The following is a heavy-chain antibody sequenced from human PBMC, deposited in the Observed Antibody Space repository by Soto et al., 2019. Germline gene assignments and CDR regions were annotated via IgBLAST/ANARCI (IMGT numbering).Heavy chain of an antibody. V-gene: IGHV4-59*01. CDR3: ARVSMSTVSWGFDP. CDR1: GDSITSNH. CDR2: IYNSGTT. D-gene: IGHD4-4*01. Sequence: PSETLSLTCAVSGDSITSNHWNWIRQPPGRGLEWIGYIYNSGTTKYNPSLKSRVIISVDTSKNQRSLKLSSVTAADTAVYYCARVSMSTVSWGFDPWGQGTLVTVSS. J-gene: IGHJ5*02.